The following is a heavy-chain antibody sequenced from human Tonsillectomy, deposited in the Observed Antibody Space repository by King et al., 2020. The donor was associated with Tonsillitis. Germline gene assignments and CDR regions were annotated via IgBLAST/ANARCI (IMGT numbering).Heavy chain of an antibody. D-gene: IGHD3-10*01. CDR1: GGSISSGGYS. CDR2: IYHSGST. Sequence: LQLQESGSGLVKPSQTLSLTCAVSGGSISSGGYSWSWIRQPPGKGLEWIGYIYHSGSTYYNPSLKSRVTISVDRSKNQFSLKLSSVTAADTAVYYCARGRGDWFDPWGQGTLVTVSS. J-gene: IGHJ5*02. V-gene: IGHV4-30-2*01. CDR3: ARGRGDWFDP.